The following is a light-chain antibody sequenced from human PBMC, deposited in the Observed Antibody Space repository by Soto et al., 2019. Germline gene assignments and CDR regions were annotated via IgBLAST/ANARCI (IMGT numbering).Light chain of an antibody. CDR1: QSVRSW. CDR2: DAS. CDR3: QQYGWT. Sequence: DIQMTQSPATLSASVGDRVTITCRASQSVRSWLAWYQQKPGTAPKLLIFDASRLESGVPSRFSGSGSGTEFTLTISSLQPDDFATYYCQQYGWTFGQGTKVDIK. J-gene: IGKJ1*01. V-gene: IGKV1-5*01.